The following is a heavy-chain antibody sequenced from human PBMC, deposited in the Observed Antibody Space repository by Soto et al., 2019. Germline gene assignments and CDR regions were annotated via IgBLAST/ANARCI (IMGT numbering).Heavy chain of an antibody. V-gene: IGHV3-30*18. J-gene: IGHJ3*02. Sequence: QVQLVESGGGVVQPGRSLRLSCAASGFTFSRYGMHWVRQAPGKGLDWVAVISYDGGTQYYSDSVKGRFTISRDNSRNTLYLQMNRLGPEDTAVYYCAKEPLEVSGRNAFNIWGQGTMVTASS. D-gene: IGHD1-1*01. CDR1: GFTFSRYG. CDR2: ISYDGGTQ. CDR3: AKEPLEVSGRNAFNI.